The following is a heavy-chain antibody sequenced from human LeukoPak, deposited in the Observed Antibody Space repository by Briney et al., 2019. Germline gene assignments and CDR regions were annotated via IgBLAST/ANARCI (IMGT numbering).Heavy chain of an antibody. V-gene: IGHV3-21*01. CDR2: IGISSNKI. D-gene: IGHD3-10*01. Sequence: GGSLRLSCAASGFTLRSYTMNWVRQAPGRGLEWVSSIGISSNKIYYADSVKGRFIISRDNAKNSQYLQMNSLRAEDTAVYYCARYYRSGFDYWGQGTLVTVSS. J-gene: IGHJ4*02. CDR3: ARYYRSGFDY. CDR1: GFTLRSYT.